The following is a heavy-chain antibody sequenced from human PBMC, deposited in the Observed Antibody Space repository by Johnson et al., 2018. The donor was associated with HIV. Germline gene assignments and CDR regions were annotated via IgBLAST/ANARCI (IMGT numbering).Heavy chain of an antibody. CDR2: IYSGGST. Sequence: VQLVESGGGLVQPGRSLRLSCAVSGFTVSSNYMSWVRQAPGKGLEWVSVIYSGGSTYYADSVKGRFTISRDNSKNTLYLQMNSLRAEDTAVYYCASTRGYSGSRWDGAFDIWGQGTMVTVSS. CDR3: ASTRGYSGSRWDGAFDI. J-gene: IGHJ3*02. D-gene: IGHD5-12*01. CDR1: GFTVSSNY. V-gene: IGHV3-66*01.